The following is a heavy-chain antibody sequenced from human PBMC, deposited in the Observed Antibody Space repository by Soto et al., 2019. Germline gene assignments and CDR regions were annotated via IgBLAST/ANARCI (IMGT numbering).Heavy chain of an antibody. V-gene: IGHV3-23*01. Sequence: LRLSCASSGFTLSMSAVNWVRQAPGKGLEWVSYISDSGDRTYYADSVKGRFTISRDRSKNTVSLQMDSLRAEDTAVYYCAKDRGIIVKAGDAFDVWGQGTKVTVSS. D-gene: IGHD3-16*02. CDR3: AKDRGIIVKAGDAFDV. CDR1: GFTLSMSA. J-gene: IGHJ3*01. CDR2: ISDSGDRT.